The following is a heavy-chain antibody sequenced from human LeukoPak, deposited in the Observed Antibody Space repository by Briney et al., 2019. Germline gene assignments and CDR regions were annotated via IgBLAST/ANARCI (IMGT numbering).Heavy chain of an antibody. CDR2: IYYSGST. CDR1: GGSINNYY. CDR3: ARQWAVTSPAFDI. Sequence: PSETLSLTCTVSGGSINNYYWGWIRQPPGKGLEWIGSIYYSGSTYYNPSLKSRVTISVDTSKNQFSLKLSSVTAADTAVYYCARQWAVTSPAFDIWGQGTMVTVSS. V-gene: IGHV4-39*01. D-gene: IGHD4-17*01. J-gene: IGHJ3*02.